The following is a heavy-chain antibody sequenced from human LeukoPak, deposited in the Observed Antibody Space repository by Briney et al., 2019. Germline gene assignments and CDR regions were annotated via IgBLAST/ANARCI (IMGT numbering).Heavy chain of an antibody. V-gene: IGHV3-23*01. J-gene: IGHJ6*03. CDR2: ISGSGGST. CDR1: GFTFSSYA. Sequence: GGSLRLSCAASGFTFSSYAMSWVRQAPGEGLEWVSAISGSGGSTYYADSVKGRFTISRDNSKNTLYLQMNSLRAEDTAVYYCAKVRSPGIAVAAGYYYYYYMDVWGKGTTVTVSS. CDR3: AKVRSPGIAVAAGYYYYYYMDV. D-gene: IGHD6-19*01.